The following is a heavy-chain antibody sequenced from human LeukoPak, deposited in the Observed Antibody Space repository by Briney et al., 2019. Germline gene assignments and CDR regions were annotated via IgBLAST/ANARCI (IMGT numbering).Heavy chain of an antibody. V-gene: IGHV3-23*01. CDR3: AKDRDSTPGRFEY. CDR2: ISGSGGST. CDR1: GFTFSSYA. D-gene: IGHD1-26*01. J-gene: IGHJ4*02. Sequence: GGSLRLSCAASGFTFSSYAMSWVRQAPGKGLEWVSGISGSGGSTYYADCGEGRFTISRDNSKNTLYLQLNSLRAEDTAVYYCAKDRDSTPGRFEYWGQGTLVTVPS.